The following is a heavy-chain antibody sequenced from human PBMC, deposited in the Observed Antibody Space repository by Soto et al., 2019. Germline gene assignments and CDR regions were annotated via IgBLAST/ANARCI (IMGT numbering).Heavy chain of an antibody. J-gene: IGHJ4*02. CDR1: GGSFRDYY. CDR3: ARTSRFDS. CDR2: INHSGST. V-gene: IGHV4-34*01. Sequence: QVHLQQWGAGLLKSSETLSLTCAVYGGSFRDYYWSWVRQPPGKGLEWIGQINHSGSTNYNPSLKSRVTISVYPSKNQFPLKLSSVTAADTAVYYCARTSRFDSWGQGTLVTVSS. D-gene: IGHD6-6*01.